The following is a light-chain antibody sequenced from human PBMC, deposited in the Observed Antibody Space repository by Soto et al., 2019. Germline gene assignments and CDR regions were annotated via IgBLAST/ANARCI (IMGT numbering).Light chain of an antibody. V-gene: IGLV4-69*01. Sequence: QLVLTQSPSASASLGASVKLTCTLSSGHSSYAIAWHQQLPEKGPRYLMKLNSDGSHSKGDGIPDRFSGSSSGAERYLTISSLQSEDEADYYCQTCGTANWVFGGGTKLTVL. J-gene: IGLJ3*02. CDR3: QTCGTANWV. CDR1: SGHSSYA. CDR2: LNSDGSH.